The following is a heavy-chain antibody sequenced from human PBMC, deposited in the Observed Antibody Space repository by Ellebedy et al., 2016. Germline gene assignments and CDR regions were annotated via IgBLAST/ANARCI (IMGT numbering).Heavy chain of an antibody. CDR1: GFTFSYYG. CDR2: ISTSGDYR. Sequence: GESLKISCAASGFTFSYYGMNWVRQAPGKGLEWVSSISTSGDYRYYADSLKGRITISRDNAENSLYLQMNSLRAEDTAVYYCARALPEYSSGWYIGPGAFDIWGQGTMVTVSS. J-gene: IGHJ3*02. D-gene: IGHD6-19*01. V-gene: IGHV3-21*01. CDR3: ARALPEYSSGWYIGPGAFDI.